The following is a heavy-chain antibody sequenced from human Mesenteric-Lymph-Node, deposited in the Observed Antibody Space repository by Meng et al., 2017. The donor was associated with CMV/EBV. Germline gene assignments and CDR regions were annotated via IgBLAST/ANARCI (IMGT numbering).Heavy chain of an antibody. V-gene: IGHV3-66*02. CDR1: GFTITGSY. J-gene: IGHJ5*02. CDR2: IYSGGNT. D-gene: IGHD3-3*01. Sequence: GRSLRLSCAASGFTITGSYMSWVRQAPGKGLEWISVIYSGGNTFYADSVKGRFTISRDNSKNTLYLQINSLRAEDTAVYYCARIDFWSGFEFDPWGQGTLVTVSS. CDR3: ARIDFWSGFEFDP.